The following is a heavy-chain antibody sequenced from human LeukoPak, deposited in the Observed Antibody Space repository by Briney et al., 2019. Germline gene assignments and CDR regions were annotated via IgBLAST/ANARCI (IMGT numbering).Heavy chain of an antibody. D-gene: IGHD2-15*01. J-gene: IGHJ6*02. Sequence: ASVKVSCKASGYTFTSYYMHWVRQAPGQGLEWMGIINPSGGSTSYAQKFQGRVTMTRDTSTSTVYMELSSLRSEDTAVYYCARAVHCSGGSCAYYYYYGMDVWGQGTTVTVSS. CDR3: ARAVHCSGGSCAYYYYYGMDV. CDR2: INPSGGST. V-gene: IGHV1-46*01. CDR1: GYTFTSYY.